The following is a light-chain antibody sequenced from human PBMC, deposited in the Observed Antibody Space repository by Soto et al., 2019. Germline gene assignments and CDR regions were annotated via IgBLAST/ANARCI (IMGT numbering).Light chain of an antibody. CDR3: QQSYNTTLT. CDR2: AAS. V-gene: IGKV1-39*01. CDR1: QYISDF. J-gene: IGKJ4*01. Sequence: DIQMTQSPSSLSASVGDRVTITCRASQYISDFLNWYQQKPGKAPVILIYAASTLQSGVPSRFNGGGSETNFTLIISSLQPEDFATYYCQQSYNTTLTFGGGTKVDIX.